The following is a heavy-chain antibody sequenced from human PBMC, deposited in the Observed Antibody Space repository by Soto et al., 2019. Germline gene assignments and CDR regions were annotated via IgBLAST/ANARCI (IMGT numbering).Heavy chain of an antibody. V-gene: IGHV4-30-2*01. CDR1: GGSIGGAGYS. CDR2: IYESGTI. Sequence: PSETLSLTCAGSGGSIGGAGYSWSWIRQPPGGGLDWIGYIYESGTILYNPSLKTRLTISLNWSDKQFSLTLNSVTAADTAVYYCARAQFYSGSGNYHNLMFDPWGQGTQVTVSS. D-gene: IGHD3-10*01. CDR3: ARAQFYSGSGNYHNLMFDP. J-gene: IGHJ5*02.